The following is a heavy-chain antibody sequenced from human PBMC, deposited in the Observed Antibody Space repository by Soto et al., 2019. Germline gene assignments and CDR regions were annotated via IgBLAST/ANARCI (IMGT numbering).Heavy chain of an antibody. J-gene: IGHJ4*02. V-gene: IGHV3-66*01. D-gene: IGHD6-13*01. CDR1: GFTVSSNY. CDR2: IYSGGST. CDR3: ARDLKQQQLVPPSLGY. Sequence: GGSLRLSCAASGFTVSSNYMSWVRQAPGKGLEWVSVIYSGGSTYYADSVKGRFTISRDNSKNTLYLQMNSLRAEDTAVYYCARDLKQQQLVPPSLGYWGQGTLVTVSS.